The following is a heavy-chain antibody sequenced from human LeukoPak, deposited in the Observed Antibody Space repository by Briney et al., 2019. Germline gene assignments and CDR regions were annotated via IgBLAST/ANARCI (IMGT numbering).Heavy chain of an antibody. CDR2: IGTAGDT. V-gene: IGHV3-13*01. Sequence: GGSLRLSCAASGFTFSSYDMHWVRQATGKGLEWVSAIGTAGDTYYPGSVEGRFTISRENAKNSLYLQMNSLRAGDTAVYYCARGGWGSSGAYYFDYWGQGTLVTVSS. D-gene: IGHD6-19*01. J-gene: IGHJ4*02. CDR1: GFTFSSYD. CDR3: ARGGWGSSGAYYFDY.